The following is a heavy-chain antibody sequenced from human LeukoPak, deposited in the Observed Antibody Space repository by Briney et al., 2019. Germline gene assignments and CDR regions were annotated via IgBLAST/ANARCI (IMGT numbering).Heavy chain of an antibody. Sequence: SETLSLTCTVSGGSISSSSYYWGWIRQPPGKGLEWIGSIYYSGSTYYNPSLKSRVTISVDTSKNQFSLKLSSVTAADTAVYYCARGGETLVDTAMPYYYYYMDVWGKGTTVTVSS. J-gene: IGHJ6*03. CDR2: IYYSGST. V-gene: IGHV4-39*01. D-gene: IGHD5-18*01. CDR3: ARGGETLVDTAMPYYYYYMDV. CDR1: GGSISSSSYY.